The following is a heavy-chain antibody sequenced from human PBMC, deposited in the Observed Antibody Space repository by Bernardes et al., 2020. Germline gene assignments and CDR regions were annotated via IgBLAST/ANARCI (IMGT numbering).Heavy chain of an antibody. CDR1: GFTFISYA. CDR2: ISGSGGST. CDR3: AKDPDGDYPDNWFDP. V-gene: IGHV3-23*01. D-gene: IGHD4-17*01. Sequence: SVKVSCKASGFTFISYAMSWVRQAPGKGLEWVSAISGSGGSTYYADSVKGRFTISRDNSKNTLYLQMNSLRAEDTAVYYCAKDPDGDYPDNWFDPWGQGTLVTVSS. J-gene: IGHJ5*02.